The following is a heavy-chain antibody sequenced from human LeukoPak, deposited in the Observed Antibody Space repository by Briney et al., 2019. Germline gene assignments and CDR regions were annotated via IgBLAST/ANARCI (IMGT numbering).Heavy chain of an antibody. J-gene: IGHJ1*01. V-gene: IGHV1-46*01. D-gene: IGHD3-22*01. Sequence: ASVKVSCKASGYTFTSYYMHWVRQAPGQGLEWMGIINPSGGSTSYAQKFQGRITMTRDTSTSTVYMELSSLRSEDTAVYYCARDFHDSSGPPRNFQHWGQGTLITVSS. CDR3: ARDFHDSSGPPRNFQH. CDR1: GYTFTSYY. CDR2: INPSGGST.